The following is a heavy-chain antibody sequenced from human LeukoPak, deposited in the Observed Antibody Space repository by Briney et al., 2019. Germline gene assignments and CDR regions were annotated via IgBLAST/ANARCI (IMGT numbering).Heavy chain of an antibody. CDR2: IKQDGSER. V-gene: IGHV3-7*01. J-gene: IGHJ4*02. D-gene: IGHD6-25*01. CDR1: GFNLCSFL. CDR3: ANGAERPNI. Sequence: GGSLRLFCAASGFNLCSFLMSWVRQAPGKGLELVANIKQDGSERNYVDSVRGRFTISRDNAKNLLYLQMNSLRAEDTAVYYCANGAERPNIWGQGTLVTVSS.